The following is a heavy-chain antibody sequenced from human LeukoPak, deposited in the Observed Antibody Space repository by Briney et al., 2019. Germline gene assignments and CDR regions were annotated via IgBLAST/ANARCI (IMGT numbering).Heavy chain of an antibody. CDR2: IYSGGST. D-gene: IGHD1-14*01. V-gene: IGHV3-53*01. CDR3: ARGNRP. CDR1: GFAVSSNY. Sequence: PGGSLRLSRAASGFAVSSNYMTWVRQAPGKGLEWVSVIYSGGSTYYADSVKGRFTISRDNSKNTVYLQMNSLRAEDTAVYYCARGNRPWGQGTLVTVSS. J-gene: IGHJ5*02.